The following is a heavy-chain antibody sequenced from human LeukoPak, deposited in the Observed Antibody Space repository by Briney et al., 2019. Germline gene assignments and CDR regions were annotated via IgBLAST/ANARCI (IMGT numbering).Heavy chain of an antibody. Sequence: GGSLRLSCAASGFTVSSNYMSWVRQAPGKGLEWVSVIYSGGSTYYADSVKGRFTISRDNSKNTLYLQMNSLRAEDTAVYYCASAFDILTGYSYWGQGTLVTVSS. V-gene: IGHV3-53*01. CDR2: IYSGGST. CDR1: GFTVSSNY. J-gene: IGHJ4*02. D-gene: IGHD3-9*01. CDR3: ASAFDILTGYSY.